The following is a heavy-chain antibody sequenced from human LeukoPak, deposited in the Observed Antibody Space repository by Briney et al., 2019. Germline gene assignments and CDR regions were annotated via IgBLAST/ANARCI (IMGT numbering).Heavy chain of an antibody. J-gene: IGHJ5*02. V-gene: IGHV1-69*05. D-gene: IGHD2-15*01. CDR3: ARSSGGSCYGCHWFDP. CDR2: IIPIFGTA. Sequence: ASVKVSCKASGGTFRSYAISWVRQAPGQGLEWMGGIIPIFGTANYAQKFQGRVTITTDESTSTAYMELSSLRSEDTAVYYCARSSGGSCYGCHWFDPWGQGTLVTVSS. CDR1: GGTFRSYA.